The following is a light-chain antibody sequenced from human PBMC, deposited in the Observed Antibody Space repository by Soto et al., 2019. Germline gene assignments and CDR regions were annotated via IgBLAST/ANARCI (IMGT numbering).Light chain of an antibody. CDR3: QEFDSN. CDR2: GAS. CDR1: QSVSSD. Sequence: ELVMTQSPATLSVSPVQRATLSCRASQSVSSDLAWYQQKPSQAPRLLTYGASNRATGIPDRFSGSGSGTDFILTINRLETEDFAVYYCQEFDSNFGGGTKVDIX. J-gene: IGKJ4*01. V-gene: IGKV3D-15*01.